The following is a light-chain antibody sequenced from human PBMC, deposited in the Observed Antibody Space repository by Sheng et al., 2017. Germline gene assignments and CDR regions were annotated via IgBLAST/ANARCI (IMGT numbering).Light chain of an antibody. CDR1: KLGNKY. CDR2: QDS. Sequence: SYELAQPPSVSVSPGQTASITCSGEKLGNKYVSWYQQMAGQSPVLVMYQDSKRASGIPERFSGSNSGNTATLSISATQALDEADYYCQAWDSDTGVVFGGGTKVTVL. J-gene: IGLJ2*01. CDR3: QAWDSDTGVV. V-gene: IGLV3-1*01.